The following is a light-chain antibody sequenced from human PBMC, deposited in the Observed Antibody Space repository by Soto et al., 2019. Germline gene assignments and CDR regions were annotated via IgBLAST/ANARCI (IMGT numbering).Light chain of an antibody. Sequence: DIQMTQSPSPLSAYVGDRVTMTSRASQSISSYLNWYQQKPGKAPKLLIYAASTLQSGVPSRFSGSGSGTDFTLTISSLQPDDFATYYCQQSYNSALTFGPGTKVYIQ. V-gene: IGKV1-39*01. J-gene: IGKJ3*01. CDR2: AAS. CDR1: QSISSY. CDR3: QQSYNSALT.